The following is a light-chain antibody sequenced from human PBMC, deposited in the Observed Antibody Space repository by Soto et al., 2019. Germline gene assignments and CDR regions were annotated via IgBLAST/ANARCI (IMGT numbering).Light chain of an antibody. V-gene: IGKV1-39*01. CDR1: QSISNY. CDR2: AAS. Sequence: DIQMTQSPSSLSASVGDRVTITCRASQSISNYLNWYQQKAGKAPKLLIYAASSLQSGVPSRFSGSGSWTAFTLTISSLHNEHCATYDCQQSYSTPPFTFGQGTRLEFK. J-gene: IGKJ5*01. CDR3: QQSYSTPPFT.